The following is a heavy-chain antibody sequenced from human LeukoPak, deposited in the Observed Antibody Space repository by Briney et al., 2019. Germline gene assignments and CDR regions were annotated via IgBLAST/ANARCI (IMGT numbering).Heavy chain of an antibody. Sequence: ASVTLSCKASGFTFTGYYMHWVRQAPGQGLEWMGWINPNNGGTNYAQTFQDRVTMTRDTSNSTAYMELSRLRSDDTAVYYCARDLVGGIRASGYWGQGTLVTVSS. CDR3: ARDLVGGIRASGY. J-gene: IGHJ4*02. V-gene: IGHV1-2*02. CDR2: INPNNGGT. CDR1: GFTFTGYY. D-gene: IGHD3-16*01.